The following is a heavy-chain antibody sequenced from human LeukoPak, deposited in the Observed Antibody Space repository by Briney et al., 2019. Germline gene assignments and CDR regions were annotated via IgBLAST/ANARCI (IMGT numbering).Heavy chain of an antibody. CDR3: TPLATGYCSSSSCYYY. V-gene: IGHV3-7*03. J-gene: IGHJ4*02. CDR2: MKRDGSEI. CDR1: GFTFSTYW. Sequence: GGSLRLSCSASGFTFSTYWMSWVRQAPGKGLEWVANMKRDGSEIYYVDSVKGRFTISRDNAKNSLFLQMNSLKTEDAAVYYCTPLATGYCSSSSCYYYWGQGTLVTVSS. D-gene: IGHD2-2*01.